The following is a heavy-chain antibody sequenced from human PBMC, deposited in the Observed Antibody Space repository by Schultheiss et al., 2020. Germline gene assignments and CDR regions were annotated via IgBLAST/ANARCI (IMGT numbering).Heavy chain of an antibody. Sequence: SETLSLTCAVYGGSFSGYYWSWIRQPPGKGLEWIGEINHSGSTNYNPSLKSRVTISVDTSKNQFSLKLSSVTAADTAVYYCARGWFRELFRAHYYYYMDVWGKGTTVTVSS. J-gene: IGHJ6*03. D-gene: IGHD3-10*01. CDR2: INHSGST. V-gene: IGHV4-34*01. CDR1: GGSFSGYY. CDR3: ARGWFRELFRAHYYYYMDV.